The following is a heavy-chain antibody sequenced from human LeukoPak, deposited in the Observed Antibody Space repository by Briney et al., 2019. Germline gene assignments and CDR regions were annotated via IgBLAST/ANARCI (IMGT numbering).Heavy chain of an antibody. CDR3: ARGKIGYYYGDYDGY. V-gene: IGHV3-48*02. D-gene: IGHD4-17*01. J-gene: IGHJ4*02. CDR1: GFTFSSYD. CDR2: ISTISSTK. Sequence: PGGSLRLSCAASGFTFSSYDMNWVRQAPGKGLEWVSYISTISSTKYYADSGKGRFTISRDNAKNSLYLQMNSLRDEDTAVYYCARGKIGYYYGDYDGYWGQGTLVTVSS.